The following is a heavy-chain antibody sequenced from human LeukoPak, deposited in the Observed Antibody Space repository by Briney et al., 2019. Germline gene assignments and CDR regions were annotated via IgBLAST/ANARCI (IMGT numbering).Heavy chain of an antibody. CDR1: GFTFSSYA. Sequence: GGSLRLSCAASGFTFSSYAMHWVRQAPGKGLEWVAVISYDGSNKYYADSVKGRFTISRDNSKNTLYLQMNSLRAEDTAVYYCARDRDQYSSGWYVCDYWGQGTLVTVSS. D-gene: IGHD6-19*01. J-gene: IGHJ4*02. CDR3: ARDRDQYSSGWYVCDY. V-gene: IGHV3-30-3*01. CDR2: ISYDGSNK.